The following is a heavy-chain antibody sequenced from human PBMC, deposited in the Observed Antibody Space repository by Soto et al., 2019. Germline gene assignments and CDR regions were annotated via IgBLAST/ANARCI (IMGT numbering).Heavy chain of an antibody. V-gene: IGHV3-66*01. CDR2: IYSGGTT. CDR3: ARNGDSSDYRGWFAP. D-gene: IGHD3-22*01. J-gene: IGHJ5*02. Sequence: EVQLVESGGGLVQPGGSLRLSCAASGFTVSSNYMSWVRQAPGKGLEWVSVIYSGGTTYYADSVKGRFTISRDNSKNTLYLQRNSLRAGDTAVYYCARNGDSSDYRGWFAPWGQGTLVTVSS. CDR1: GFTVSSNY.